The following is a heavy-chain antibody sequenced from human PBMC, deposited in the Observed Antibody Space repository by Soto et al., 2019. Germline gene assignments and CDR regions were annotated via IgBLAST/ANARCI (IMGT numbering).Heavy chain of an antibody. D-gene: IGHD3-22*01. V-gene: IGHV3-33*01. CDR3: ARVLAPYYYDSSGYTY. CDR1: GFTFSSYG. CDR2: IWYDGSNK. J-gene: IGHJ4*02. Sequence: GSLRLSCAASGFTFSSYGMHWVRQAPGKGLEWVAVIWYDGSNKYYADSVKGRFTISRDNSKNTLYLQMNSLRAEDTAVYYCARVLAPYYYDSSGYTYWGQGTLVTVSS.